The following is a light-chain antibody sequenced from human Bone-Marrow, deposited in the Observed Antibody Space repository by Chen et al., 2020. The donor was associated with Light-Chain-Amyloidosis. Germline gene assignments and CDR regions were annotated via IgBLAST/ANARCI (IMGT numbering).Light chain of an antibody. Sequence: EIVLTQSPGTLSLSPGEGANLSCRASQTISSNYLTWYQQKFGQAPRLLIYGSSSRATGIPDKGNGSEYETDCTLRINRLEPEDFAMYYCKQYGTSPLTFGGGTKEGIK. V-gene: IGKV3-20*01. CDR1: QTISSNY. J-gene: IGKJ4*01. CDR3: KQYGTSPLT. CDR2: GSS.